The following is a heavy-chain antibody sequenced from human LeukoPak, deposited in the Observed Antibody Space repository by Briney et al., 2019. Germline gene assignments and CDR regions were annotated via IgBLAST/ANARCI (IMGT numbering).Heavy chain of an antibody. Sequence: SETLSLTCTVSGGSISSYYWSWLRQPPGKGLEWIGYIYYSGSTNYNPSLKSRVTISVDTSKNQFSLKLSSVTAADTAVYYCARGSWELPPFDYWGQGTLVTVSS. V-gene: IGHV4-59*01. CDR1: GGSISSYY. CDR3: ARGSWELPPFDY. CDR2: IYYSGST. J-gene: IGHJ4*02. D-gene: IGHD1-26*01.